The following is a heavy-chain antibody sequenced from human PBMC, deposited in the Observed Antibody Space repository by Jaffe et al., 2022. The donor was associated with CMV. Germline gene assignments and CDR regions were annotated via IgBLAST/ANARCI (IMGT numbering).Heavy chain of an antibody. D-gene: IGHD1-26*01. CDR2: ISGSGGSS. J-gene: IGHJ5*02. CDR1: GFSFRSYV. V-gene: IGHV3-23*01. Sequence: EVQLLESGGALVLPGGSLRLSCTASGFSFRSYVLSWVRQAPGKGLEWVSSISGSGGSSYYTDSVKGRFTISKDNSKNTLYLQMNSLGVEDTAIYYCTKDLGGATNTWGQGTLVTVSS. CDR3: TKDLGGATNT.